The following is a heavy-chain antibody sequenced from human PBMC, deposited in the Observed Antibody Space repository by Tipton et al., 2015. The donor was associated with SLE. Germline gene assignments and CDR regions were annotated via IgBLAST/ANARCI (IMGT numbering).Heavy chain of an antibody. J-gene: IGHJ4*02. D-gene: IGHD1-26*01. CDR1: GFTFSDYY. Sequence: SLRLSCAASGFTFSDYYMSWIRQPPGKGLEYVSAISSNGGSTYYANSVKGRFTISRDNSKNTLYLQMNSLRAEDTAVYYCARDKAWELRDYYFDYWGQGTLVTVSS. V-gene: IGHV3-64*01. CDR2: ISSNGGST. CDR3: ARDKAWELRDYYFDY.